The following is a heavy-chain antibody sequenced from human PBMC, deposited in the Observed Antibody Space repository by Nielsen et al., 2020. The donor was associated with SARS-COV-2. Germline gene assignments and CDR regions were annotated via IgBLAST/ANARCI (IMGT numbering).Heavy chain of an antibody. D-gene: IGHD2-2*01. CDR1: GYSFTSYW. J-gene: IGHJ4*02. V-gene: IGHV5-51*01. CDR3: ARLPDIVVVPAAIRVGFYFDY. CDR2: IYPGDSDT. Sequence: ESLKISCKGFGYSFTSYWIGWVRQMPGKGLEWMGIIYPGDSDTRYSPSFQGQVTISADKSISTAYLQWSSLKASDTAMYYCARLPDIVVVPAAIRVGFYFDYWGQGTLVTVSS.